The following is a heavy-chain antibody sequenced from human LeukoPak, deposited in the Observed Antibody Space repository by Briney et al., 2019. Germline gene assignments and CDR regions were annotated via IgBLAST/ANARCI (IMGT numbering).Heavy chain of an antibody. CDR2: IYSSGGT. Sequence: SETLSLTCSVSGGSISSYYWSWIRQPAGKGLEWIGRIYSSGGTNYNPSLKSRVTISVDTSKNQFSLKLSSVTAADTAVYYCAREADSSGFKRQFDYWGQGTLVTVSS. J-gene: IGHJ4*02. CDR3: AREADSSGFKRQFDY. CDR1: GGSISSYY. V-gene: IGHV4-4*07. D-gene: IGHD3-22*01.